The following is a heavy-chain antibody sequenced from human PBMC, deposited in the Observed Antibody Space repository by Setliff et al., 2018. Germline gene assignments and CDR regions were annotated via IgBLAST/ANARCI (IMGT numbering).Heavy chain of an antibody. CDR1: GYTFIDYG. Sequence: GASVKVSCKASGYTFIDYGVSWVRQAPGQGLEWVGWISPYTGKTYLAPKFQDRVTLTADTSTTTAYLQLTNLRSDDTAIYFCSRLVRFCTRTSCQRLSGDEYWGQGALVTASS. D-gene: IGHD2-2*01. J-gene: IGHJ4*02. CDR3: SRLVRFCTRTSCQRLSGDEY. CDR2: ISPYTGKT. V-gene: IGHV1-18*01.